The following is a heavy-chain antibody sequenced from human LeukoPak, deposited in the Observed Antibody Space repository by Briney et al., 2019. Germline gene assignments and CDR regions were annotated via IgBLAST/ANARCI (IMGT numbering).Heavy chain of an antibody. Sequence: ASVKVSCKASGYTFTGYYMHWVRQAPGQGLEWMGWINPNSGGTNYAQKFQGRVTMTRDTSISTAYMELSRLRSDDTAVYYCAGDLYITMVRGVRLSAYYYYMDVWGKGTTVTVSS. D-gene: IGHD3-10*01. J-gene: IGHJ6*03. CDR2: INPNSGGT. CDR1: GYTFTGYY. CDR3: AGDLYITMVRGVRLSAYYYYMDV. V-gene: IGHV1-2*02.